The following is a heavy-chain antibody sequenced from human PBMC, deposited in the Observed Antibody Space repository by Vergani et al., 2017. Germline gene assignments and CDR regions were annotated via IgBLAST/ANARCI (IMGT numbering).Heavy chain of an antibody. CDR3: ARVNCSTPEPLTLKYYYYGMDV. Sequence: EVQLLESGGGLVQPGGSLRLSCAASGFTFSSYAMSWVRQAPGKGLEWVSAISGSGGSTYYADSVKGRFTISRDNSKNTLYLQMNSLRAEDTAVYYCARVNCSTPEPLTLKYYYYGMDVWGQGTTVTVSS. CDR2: ISGSGGST. D-gene: IGHD2-2*01. J-gene: IGHJ6*02. V-gene: IGHV3-23*01. CDR1: GFTFSSYA.